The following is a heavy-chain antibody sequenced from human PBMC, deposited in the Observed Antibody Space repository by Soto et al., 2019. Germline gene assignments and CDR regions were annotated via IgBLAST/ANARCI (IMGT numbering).Heavy chain of an antibody. V-gene: IGHV2-5*02. CDR3: AHIMITFGGVSALDAFDF. CDR2: IYWDDDK. Sequence: GPTLVNPTQTLTLTCTFSGFSLSTSRVGVGWIRQPPGKSLEWLAIIYWDDDKRYSPSLESRLAITKDTSKNQVVLTMTNVDPVDTGTYYCAHIMITFGGVSALDAFDFWGQGTMVTVSS. J-gene: IGHJ3*01. D-gene: IGHD3-16*01. CDR1: GFSLSTSRVG.